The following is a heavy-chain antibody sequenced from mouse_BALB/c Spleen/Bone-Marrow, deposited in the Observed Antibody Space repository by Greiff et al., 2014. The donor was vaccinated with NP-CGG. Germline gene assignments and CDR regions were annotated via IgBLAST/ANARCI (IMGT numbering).Heavy chain of an antibody. V-gene: IGHV2-6-7*01. D-gene: IGHD1-1*01. CDR3: ARDYGTGAMDY. Sequence: QVQLQQSGPGLVAPSQSLAITCTVSGFSLTGYGVKWVRQPPGKGLEWLGEIWGDGSTDYNSALKSRLSISKDNSKSQVFLKMNSLQTDETARYYCARDYGTGAMDYWGQGTSVTVSS. CDR1: GFSLTGYG. J-gene: IGHJ4*01. CDR2: IWGDGST.